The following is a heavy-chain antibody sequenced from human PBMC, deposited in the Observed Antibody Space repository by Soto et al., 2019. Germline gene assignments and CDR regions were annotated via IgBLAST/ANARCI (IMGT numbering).Heavy chain of an antibody. J-gene: IGHJ4*02. CDR3: SRRSGYDPAGAADK. V-gene: IGHV4-30-4*01. Sequence: QVQLQESGPGLVKASQTLSLTCTLSGASVSSAEHYWSWIRQPPGKGLEWIGYTYYSGGSYYNASLQRRVSISVDTAQNQFSLKLTSVTAADTAVYSCSRRSGYDPAGAADKWGPGILVSVSS. CDR1: GASVSSAEHY. D-gene: IGHD5-12*01. CDR2: TYYSGGS.